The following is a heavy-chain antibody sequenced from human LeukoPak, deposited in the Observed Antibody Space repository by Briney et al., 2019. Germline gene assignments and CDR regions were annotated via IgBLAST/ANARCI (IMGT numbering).Heavy chain of an antibody. Sequence: PAGSLRLSCAASGFTLSSYEMNWIRQAPGKGLEWVSYISSSGSTKYYADSVKGRFTISRDNAENSLYLQMNSLRAEDTAVYYCARRYCSSTSCTLDYWGQGTLVTVSS. CDR2: ISSSGSTK. V-gene: IGHV3-48*03. CDR1: GFTLSSYE. CDR3: ARRYCSSTSCTLDY. D-gene: IGHD2-2*01. J-gene: IGHJ4*02.